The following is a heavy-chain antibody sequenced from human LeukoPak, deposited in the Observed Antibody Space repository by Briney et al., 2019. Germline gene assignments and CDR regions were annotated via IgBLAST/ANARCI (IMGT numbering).Heavy chain of an antibody. CDR1: GFTFSSYS. Sequence: GGSLRLSCAASGFTFSSYSMNWVRQAPGKGLEWVSSISSSSSYIYYADSVKGRFTISRDNAKNSLYLQMNSLRAEDTAVYYCAKDSEYYDYVWGSYGDAFDIWGQGTMVTVSS. J-gene: IGHJ3*02. CDR2: ISSSSSYI. V-gene: IGHV3-21*04. D-gene: IGHD3-16*01. CDR3: AKDSEYYDYVWGSYGDAFDI.